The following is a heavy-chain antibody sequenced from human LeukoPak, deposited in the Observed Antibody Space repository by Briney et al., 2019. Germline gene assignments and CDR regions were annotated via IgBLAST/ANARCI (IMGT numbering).Heavy chain of an antibody. CDR2: ISGSGGST. CDR3: AKGGAYGGNFDYFDY. D-gene: IGHD4-23*01. CDR1: GFTFSSYA. V-gene: IGHV3-23*01. Sequence: GGSLRLSCAASGFTFSSYAMSWVRQAPGKGLEWVSAISGSGGSTYYADSVKGRFTISRDNSKNTLYLQMNSLRAEDTAVYYCAKGGAYGGNFDYFDYWGQGTLVTVSS. J-gene: IGHJ4*02.